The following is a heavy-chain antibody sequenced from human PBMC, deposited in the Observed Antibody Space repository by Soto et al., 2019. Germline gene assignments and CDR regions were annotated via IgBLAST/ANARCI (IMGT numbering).Heavy chain of an antibody. V-gene: IGHV4-4*02. J-gene: IGHJ4*02. CDR3: ARYYDSSGYYSIGFDY. CDR1: GGSISSSNW. D-gene: IGHD3-22*01. Sequence: PSETLSLTCAVSGGSISSSNWWSWVRQPPGKGLEWIGEIYHSGSTNYNPSLKSRVTISVDKSKNQFSLKLSSVTAADTAVYYCARYYDSSGYYSIGFDYWGQGTLVTVS. CDR2: IYHSGST.